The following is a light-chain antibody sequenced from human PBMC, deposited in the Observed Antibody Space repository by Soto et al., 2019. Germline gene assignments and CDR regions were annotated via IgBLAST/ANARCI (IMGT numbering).Light chain of an antibody. Sequence: EIVLTQSPGTLSLSPGERATLSCRASQSVSSSYLAWYQQKPGQAPRILIYGASSRATGIPDRFSGSGSGTDFTLTISRLEPEDFAVFYCHQYGSSPYTFGQVTKLEIK. CDR1: QSVSSSY. CDR3: HQYGSSPYT. V-gene: IGKV3-20*01. CDR2: GAS. J-gene: IGKJ2*01.